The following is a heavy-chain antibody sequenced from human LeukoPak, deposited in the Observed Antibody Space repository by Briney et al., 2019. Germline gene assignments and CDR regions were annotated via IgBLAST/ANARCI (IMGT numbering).Heavy chain of an antibody. CDR2: IYHSGST. D-gene: IGHD2-2*01. CDR1: GGSISSSNW. CDR3: TRDPANCSSTSCYSFDY. V-gene: IGHV4-4*02. J-gene: IGHJ4*02. Sequence: SETLSLTCAVSGGSISSSNWWSWVRQPPGKGLEWIGEIYHSGSTNYNPSLKSRVTISVDKSKNQFSLKLSSVTAADTAVYYCTRDPANCSSTSCYSFDYWGQGTLVTVPS.